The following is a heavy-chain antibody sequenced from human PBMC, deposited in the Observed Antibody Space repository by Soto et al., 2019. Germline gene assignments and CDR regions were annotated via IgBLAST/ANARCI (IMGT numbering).Heavy chain of an antibody. J-gene: IGHJ4*02. V-gene: IGHV4-39*01. D-gene: IGHD5-12*01. CDR2: IDYRGST. CDR3: ARHISVSGLKYYFDQ. Sequence: QLHMQESGPGPVKPSETLSLTCTVSGDSISSNGYYWAWIRQSPGKGLEWIGNIDYRGSTYYNPSLKSRVAFSVDTSKNQFSLKVTSVTAADTAVYYCARHISVSGLKYYFDQWGQGTLVTVSS. CDR1: GDSISSNGYY.